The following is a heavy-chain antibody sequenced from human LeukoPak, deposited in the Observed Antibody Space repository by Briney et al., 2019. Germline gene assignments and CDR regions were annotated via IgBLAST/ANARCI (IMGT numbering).Heavy chain of an antibody. Sequence: SETLSLTCTVSGGSISSDYWSWIRQPPGKGLEWIGYIYHRGSTNYNPSLKSRVTVSVDTSKNQFSLKLNSVTAADTAVYYCARSLSSAWYAYDYWGQGTLVTDPS. CDR1: GGSISSDY. CDR2: IYHRGST. CDR3: ARSLSSAWYAYDY. V-gene: IGHV4-59*01. D-gene: IGHD6-19*01. J-gene: IGHJ4*02.